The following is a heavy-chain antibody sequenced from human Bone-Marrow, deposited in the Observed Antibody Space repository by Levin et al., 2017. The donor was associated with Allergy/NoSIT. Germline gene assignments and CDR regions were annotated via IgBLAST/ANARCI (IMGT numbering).Heavy chain of an antibody. Sequence: GGSLRLSCAASGFTFRAYWMHWVRQVPGKGLVWVSRISSDASSETYADSVKGRFTISRDNANNILYLQMNSLRPDDTAVYFCARESRPGYWGQGTLVTVSS. CDR1: GFTFRAYW. D-gene: IGHD6-25*01. CDR3: ARESRPGY. CDR2: ISSDASSE. V-gene: IGHV3-74*03. J-gene: IGHJ4*02.